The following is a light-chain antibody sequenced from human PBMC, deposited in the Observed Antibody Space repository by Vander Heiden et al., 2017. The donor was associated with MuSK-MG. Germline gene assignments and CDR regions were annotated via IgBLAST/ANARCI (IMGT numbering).Light chain of an antibody. J-gene: IGLJ1*01. CDR2: RSN. CDR3: AAWDDTLSGYA. Sequence: QSILTQPPSASGTPGQRVTISCSGSNSNIGDGHVYWFQQFPGKAPKLLIYRSNQRPSGVPDRFSGSKSGTSASLAISGLWSEDEADYYCAAWDDTLSGYAFGSGTTVSVL. CDR1: NSNIGDGH. V-gene: IGLV1-47*03.